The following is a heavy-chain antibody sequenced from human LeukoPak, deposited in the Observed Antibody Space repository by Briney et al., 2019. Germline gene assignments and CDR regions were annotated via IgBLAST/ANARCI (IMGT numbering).Heavy chain of an antibody. D-gene: IGHD6-19*01. CDR3: ATSPWLVRSRSFDY. J-gene: IGHJ4*02. V-gene: IGHV1-24*01. CDR1: GYTLTELS. Sequence: ASVKVSCKVSGYTLTELSMHWVRHAPGKGLEWMGGFDPEDGETIYAQKFQGRVTMTEDTSTDTAYMELSSLRSEDTAVYYCATSPWLVRSRSFDYWGQGTLVTVSS. CDR2: FDPEDGET.